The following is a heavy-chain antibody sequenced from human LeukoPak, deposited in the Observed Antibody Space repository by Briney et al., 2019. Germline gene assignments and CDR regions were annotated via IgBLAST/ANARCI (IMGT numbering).Heavy chain of an antibody. Sequence: GGSLRLSCAASGFTFSSYGMHWVRQAPGKGLEWVAVISYDGSNKYYADSVKGRFTISRDNSKNTLYLQMNSLRAEDTAVYYCAKSSPLGLTFAEYFQHWGQGTLVTVSS. J-gene: IGHJ1*01. V-gene: IGHV3-30*18. CDR2: ISYDGSNK. D-gene: IGHD2/OR15-2a*01. CDR1: GFTFSSYG. CDR3: AKSSPLGLTFAEYFQH.